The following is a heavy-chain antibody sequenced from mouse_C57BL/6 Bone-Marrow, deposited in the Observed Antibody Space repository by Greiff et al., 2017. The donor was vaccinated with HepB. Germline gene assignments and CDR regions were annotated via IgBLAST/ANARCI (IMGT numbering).Heavy chain of an antibody. D-gene: IGHD1-1*01. Sequence: QVQLQQPGAELVMPGASVKLSCKASGYTFTSYWMHWVKQRPGQGLEWIGEIDPSDSYTNYNQKFKGKSTLTVDKSSSTAYMQLSSLTSEDSAVYYCARGALVTTVAYWYFDVWGTGTTVTVSS. CDR2: IDPSDSYT. CDR1: GYTFTSYW. V-gene: IGHV1-69*01. J-gene: IGHJ1*03. CDR3: ARGALVTTVAYWYFDV.